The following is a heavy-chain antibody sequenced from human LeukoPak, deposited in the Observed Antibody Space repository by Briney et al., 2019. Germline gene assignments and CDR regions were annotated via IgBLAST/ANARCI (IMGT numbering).Heavy chain of an antibody. CDR1: GGSIRSYY. D-gene: IGHD1-26*01. CDR2: IYYSGST. CDR3: ARGPPIRKVGATLYYFDY. V-gene: IGHV4-59*01. J-gene: IGHJ4*02. Sequence: PSETLSLTCTVSGGSIRSYYWSWIRQPPGKGLEWIGYIYYSGSTNYNPSLKSRVTISVDTSKNQFSLKLSSVTAADTAVYYCARGPPIRKVGATLYYFDYWGQGTLVTVSS.